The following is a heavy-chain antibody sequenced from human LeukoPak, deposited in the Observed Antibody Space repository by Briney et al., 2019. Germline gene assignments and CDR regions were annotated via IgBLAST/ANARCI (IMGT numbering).Heavy chain of an antibody. CDR2: INPNSGGT. J-gene: IGHJ5*02. CDR3: ARGSDYGDYWFDP. D-gene: IGHD4-17*01. CDR1: GYTFTSYY. V-gene: IGHV1-2*02. Sequence: GASVKVSCKTSGYTFTSYYMHWVRQAPGQGLEWMGWINPNSGGTNYAQKFQGRVTMTRDTSISTAYMDLSSLRSDDTAVYYCARGSDYGDYWFDPWGQGTLVTVSS.